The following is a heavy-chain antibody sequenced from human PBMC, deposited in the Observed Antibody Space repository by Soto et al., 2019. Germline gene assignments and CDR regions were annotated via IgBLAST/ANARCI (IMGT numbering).Heavy chain of an antibody. J-gene: IGHJ6*02. V-gene: IGHV4-59*01. CDR1: GDSITPYY. Sequence: PSETLSLTCTVSGDSITPYYWSWIRQSPGTGLQWIAYINNNGMKNFNPSLRSRVTISLATSKNQVSLQLTSVTAADTAVYYCARAREARGVITPFYYYGMDVWGQGTTVTVSS. D-gene: IGHD3-10*01. CDR2: INNNGMK. CDR3: ARAREARGVITPFYYYGMDV.